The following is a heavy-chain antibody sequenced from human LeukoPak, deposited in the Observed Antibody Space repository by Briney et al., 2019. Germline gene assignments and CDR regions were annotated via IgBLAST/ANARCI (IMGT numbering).Heavy chain of an antibody. CDR1: GYTLTELS. CDR3: ATDLNSGSYSPDRYGMDV. D-gene: IGHD1-26*01. CDR2: FDPEDGET. Sequence: ASVKVSCKVSGYTLTELSMHWVRQAPGKGLEWIGGFDPEDGETIHAQKFQGRVTMTEDTSTDTAYMELSSLRSEDTAVYYCATDLNSGSYSPDRYGMDVWGQGTTVTVSS. V-gene: IGHV1-24*01. J-gene: IGHJ6*02.